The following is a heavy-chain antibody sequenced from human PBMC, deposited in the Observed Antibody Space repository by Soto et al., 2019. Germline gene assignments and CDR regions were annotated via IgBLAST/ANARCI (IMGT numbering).Heavy chain of an antibody. CDR1: GYTFTGYY. D-gene: IGHD2-2*01. J-gene: IGHJ5*02. V-gene: IGHV1-2*04. Sequence: ASVKVSCKASGYTFTGYYMHWVRQAPGQGLEWMGWINPNSGGTNYAQKFQGWVTMTRDTSISTAYMELSRLRSDDTAVYYCARGSIVVVTAAMRSWFDPWGQGTLVNVSS. CDR3: ARGSIVVVTAAMRSWFDP. CDR2: INPNSGGT.